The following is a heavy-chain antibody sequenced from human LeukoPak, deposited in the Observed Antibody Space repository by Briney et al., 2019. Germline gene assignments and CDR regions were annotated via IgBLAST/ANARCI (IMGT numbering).Heavy chain of an antibody. CDR1: GFTFSNYW. Sequence: GGSLRLSCEGSGFTFSNYWMGWVRQAPGKGLQWVANIKTDGSEKYYVDSVKGRFTISRDNAKNSLYLQMNSLRAEDTAVYYCAKDRGGYCSGGSCYPAYYFDYWGQGTLVTVSS. CDR3: AKDRGGYCSGGSCYPAYYFDY. CDR2: IKTDGSEK. J-gene: IGHJ4*02. D-gene: IGHD2-15*01. V-gene: IGHV3-7*03.